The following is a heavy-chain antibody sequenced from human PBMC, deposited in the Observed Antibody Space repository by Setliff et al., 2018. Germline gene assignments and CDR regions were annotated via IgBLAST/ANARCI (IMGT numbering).Heavy chain of an antibody. CDR1: GYTFTNYG. CDR2: IFPKTGNT. CDR3: SRLVRFCTRTSCQRLSGDEY. D-gene: IGHD2-2*01. V-gene: IGHV1-18*01. J-gene: IGHJ4*02. Sequence: ASVKVSCKASGYTFTNYGITWVRQAPGQGLEWMGWIFPKTGNTNYAHKLQDRVTLTADTSTTTAYLQLTNLRSDDTAIYFCSRLVRFCTRTSCQRLSGDEYWGQGALVTVSS.